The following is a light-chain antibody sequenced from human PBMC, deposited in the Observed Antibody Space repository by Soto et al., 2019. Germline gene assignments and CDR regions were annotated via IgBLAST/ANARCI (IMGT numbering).Light chain of an antibody. CDR1: SSDICGYNF. J-gene: IGLJ1*01. CDR2: EVS. CDR3: SSYTITSTTV. Sequence: QSALTQPASVSGSPGQSITISCTGSSSDICGYNFVSWYRQYPGKAPKLLIYEVSNRPSGVSNRFSASKSGNTASLTISGLQAEDEADYYCSSYTITSTTVFGTGTKVTVL. V-gene: IGLV2-14*01.